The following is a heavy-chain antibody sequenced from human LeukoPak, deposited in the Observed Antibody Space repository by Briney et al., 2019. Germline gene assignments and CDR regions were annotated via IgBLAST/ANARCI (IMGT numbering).Heavy chain of an antibody. Sequence: PGGSLRLSCAASGFTFSSYSMNWVRQAPGKGLEWVSSISSSSSYIYYADSVKGRFTISRDNAKNSLYLQMNSLRAEDTAVYYCARTWIQLWSQPPIAYYYGMDVWGQGTTVTVSS. CDR2: ISSSSSYI. CDR3: ARTWIQLWSQPPIAYYYGMDV. V-gene: IGHV3-21*04. CDR1: GFTFSSYS. D-gene: IGHD5-18*01. J-gene: IGHJ6*02.